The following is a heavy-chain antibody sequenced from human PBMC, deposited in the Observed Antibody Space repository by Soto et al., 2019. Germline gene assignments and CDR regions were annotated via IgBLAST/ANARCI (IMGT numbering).Heavy chain of an antibody. Sequence: TSETLSLTCTVTGDSISNRSYYWGWIRQPPGKGLEWIGSIYYSGSTYNNPSLKSRLTMSVDMSKKQFSLTLRSVTAADTAMYYCVRDGTKNLRDWFDPWGQGILVTVSS. CDR3: VRDGTKNLRDWFDP. CDR2: IYYSGST. J-gene: IGHJ5*02. V-gene: IGHV4-39*07. D-gene: IGHD1-1*01. CDR1: GDSISNRSYY.